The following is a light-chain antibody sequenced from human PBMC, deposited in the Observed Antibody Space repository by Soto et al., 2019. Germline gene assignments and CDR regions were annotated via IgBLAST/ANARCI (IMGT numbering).Light chain of an antibody. J-gene: IGKJ3*01. Sequence: DIQMTQSPSSLSASVGDRVTITCRASQGISNFLDWYQQKPGKVPRVLIYAASTLQSGVPSRFSGSGSGTDFTLTISSRQPEDVATYYSQKYDSAPFTFGPGTKVDIK. CDR2: AAS. V-gene: IGKV1-27*01. CDR3: QKYDSAPFT. CDR1: QGISNF.